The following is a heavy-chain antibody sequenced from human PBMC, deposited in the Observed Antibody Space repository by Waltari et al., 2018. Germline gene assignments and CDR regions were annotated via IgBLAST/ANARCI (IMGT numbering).Heavy chain of an antibody. CDR1: GLTFSRYW. D-gene: IGHD7-27*01. V-gene: IGHV3-74*03. CDR2: IESDESRT. CDR3: VRDEPGDGLDY. J-gene: IGHJ4*02. Sequence: EVQLVESGGGLVQPGGSLRLSCATSGLTFSRYWMHWVRQAPGKGLMWVSHIESDESRTTYADSVKGRFTISRDNAKNTVYLQMNSLRDEDTAVYYCVRDEPGDGLDYWGQGTLVTVSS.